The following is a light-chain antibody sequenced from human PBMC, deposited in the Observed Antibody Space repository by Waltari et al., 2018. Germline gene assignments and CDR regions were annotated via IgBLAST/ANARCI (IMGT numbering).Light chain of an antibody. Sequence: QSALTQPAPVSGPPGQSIPIPCTGTSSDAGAYNYVSWYQQHPGKAPKLMIFDVCNRPSGVSNRFSGSKSGNTASLTISGLQAEDEAGYYCSSYISSSTLELFGGGTSLTVL. V-gene: IGLV2-14*03. J-gene: IGLJ2*01. CDR2: DVC. CDR3: SSYISSSTLEL. CDR1: SSDAGAYNY.